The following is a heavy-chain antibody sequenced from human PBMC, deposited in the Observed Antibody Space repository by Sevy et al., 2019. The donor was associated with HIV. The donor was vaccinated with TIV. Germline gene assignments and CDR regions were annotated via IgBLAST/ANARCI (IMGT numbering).Heavy chain of an antibody. CDR3: ARGLFGTSSY. CDR1: GFTVSSYY. D-gene: IGHD6-13*01. CDR2: IYSGGNT. Sequence: GGSLRLSCATSGFTVSSYYMSWVRQAPGKGLEWVSLIYSGGNTYYADPVTGRFTISRDNSKNTLYLQMNSLRAEDTAVYYCARGLFGTSSYWGQGTLVTVSS. J-gene: IGHJ4*02. V-gene: IGHV3-53*01.